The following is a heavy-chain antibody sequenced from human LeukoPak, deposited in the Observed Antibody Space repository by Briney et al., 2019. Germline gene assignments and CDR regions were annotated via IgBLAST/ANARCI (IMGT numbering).Heavy chain of an antibody. J-gene: IGHJ3*02. D-gene: IGHD2-2*01. CDR1: GFTFSSYA. CDR2: ISSNGGST. Sequence: GSLRLSCAASGFTFSSYAMHWVRQAPGKGLEYVSAISSNGGSTYYANSVKGRFTISRDNSKNTLYLQMGSLRAEDMAVYYCARVQGYCSSTSSPLGCAFDIWGQGTMVTVSS. V-gene: IGHV3-64*01. CDR3: ARVQGYCSSTSSPLGCAFDI.